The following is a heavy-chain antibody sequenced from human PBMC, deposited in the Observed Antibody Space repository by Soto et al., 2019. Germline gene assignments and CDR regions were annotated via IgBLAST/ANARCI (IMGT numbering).Heavy chain of an antibody. CDR2: IHHSGIT. J-gene: IGHJ4*02. Sequence: SDTLSLTCVVSGYYISSGSSWGWIRQPPGKGLEWIVSIHHSGITYYNPSLQSRLTISVDTSNNQFSLKLTSVTAADSAVYYCAKAVGSTRAHFDYWGQGTPVTVSS. D-gene: IGHD1-26*01. CDR3: AKAVGSTRAHFDY. CDR1: GYYISSGSS. V-gene: IGHV4-38-2*01.